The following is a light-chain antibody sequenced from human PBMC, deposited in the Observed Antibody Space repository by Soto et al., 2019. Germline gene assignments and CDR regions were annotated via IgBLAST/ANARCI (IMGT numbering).Light chain of an antibody. J-gene: IGKJ1*01. V-gene: IGKV1-27*01. CDR3: QKYNSAPQT. Sequence: DIQMTQSPSSLSASVGDRVTITCRASQGISNYLAWYQQKPGKIPKLLIYAASTLQSGVPPRFSGSGYETDFTLTISRLHPEDVATYYCQKYNSAPQTFGQGTKVEIK. CDR1: QGISNY. CDR2: AAS.